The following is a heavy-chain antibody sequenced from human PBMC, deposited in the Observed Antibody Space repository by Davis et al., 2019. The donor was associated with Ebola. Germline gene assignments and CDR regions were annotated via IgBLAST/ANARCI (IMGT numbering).Heavy chain of an antibody. CDR2: ISFDGTNK. J-gene: IGHJ4*02. Sequence: SCKASGGTFSSYAMHWVRQAPGKGLEWVAVISFDGTNKYYADSVKGRFTVSRDKSTNTLYLQMNTLRAEDTAVYYCARSPKYAYYFDYWGQGTLVTVSS. D-gene: IGHD3-10*01. CDR1: GGTFSSYA. V-gene: IGHV3-30-3*01. CDR3: ARSPKYAYYFDY.